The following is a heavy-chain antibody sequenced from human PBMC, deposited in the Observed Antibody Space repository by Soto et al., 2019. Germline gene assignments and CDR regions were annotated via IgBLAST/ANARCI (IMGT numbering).Heavy chain of an antibody. Sequence: RGSLRLSCAAPGFTFSSYWMSWVRQAPGKGLEWVANIKQDGSEKYYVDSVKGRFTISRDNAKNSLYLQMNSLRAEDTAVYYCARDLASTTIPNYWGQGT. CDR2: IKQDGSEK. J-gene: IGHJ4*02. CDR3: ARDLASTTIPNY. V-gene: IGHV3-7*04. CDR1: GFTFSSYW. D-gene: IGHD4-17*01.